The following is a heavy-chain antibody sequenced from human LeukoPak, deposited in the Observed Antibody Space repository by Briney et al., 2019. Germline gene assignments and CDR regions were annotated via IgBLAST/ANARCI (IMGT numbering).Heavy chain of an antibody. J-gene: IGHJ6*02. CDR3: AKAPPGV. V-gene: IGHV3-30-3*01. Sequence: GRSLRLSCAASGFTFSSYAMHWVRQAPGKGLEWVAVISYDGSNKYYADSVKGRFTISRDNSKNTLYLQMNSLRAEDTAVYYCAKAPPGVWGQGTTVTVSS. CDR2: ISYDGSNK. CDR1: GFTFSSYA.